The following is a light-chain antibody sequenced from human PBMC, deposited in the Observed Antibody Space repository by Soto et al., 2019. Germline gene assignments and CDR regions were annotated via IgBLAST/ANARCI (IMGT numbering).Light chain of an antibody. CDR2: GAS. CDR3: QQSYNPPRN. Sequence: IQITQSPTYVCASVVEGVSITFRGSQNVSRWLDWYQQKPGKAPKLLIYGASSLQSGVPSRFSGRGSRPAFTLTIRSLKPEAFATYYCQQSYNPPRNFGSGTKVDIK. V-gene: IGKV1-39*01. CDR1: QNVSRW. J-gene: IGKJ3*01.